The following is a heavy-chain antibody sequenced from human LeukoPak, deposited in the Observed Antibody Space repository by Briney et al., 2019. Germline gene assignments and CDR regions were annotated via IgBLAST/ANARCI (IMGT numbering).Heavy chain of an antibody. CDR1: GFTVSSNY. CDR2: IYSGGST. Sequence: PGGSLRLSCAASGFTVSSNYMSWVRQAPGKGLEWVSVIYSGGSTYYADSVKGRFTISRHNSKNTLYLQMNSLRAEDTAVYYCAREAPSSWYEIPYWGQGTLVTVSS. D-gene: IGHD6-13*01. V-gene: IGHV3-53*01. J-gene: IGHJ4*02. CDR3: AREAPSSWYEIPY.